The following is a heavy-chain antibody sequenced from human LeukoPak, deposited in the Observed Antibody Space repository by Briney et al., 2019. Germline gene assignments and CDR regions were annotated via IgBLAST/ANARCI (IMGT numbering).Heavy chain of an antibody. J-gene: IGHJ6*03. Sequence: ASVKVSCKASGGTFSSYAISWVRQAPGQGLEWMGRIIPILGIANYAQKFQGRVTITADKSTSTAYMELSSLRSEDTAVYYCARATLWFRESYYYYMDVWGKGTTVTVSS. CDR1: GGTFSSYA. CDR3: ARATLWFRESYYYYMDV. CDR2: IIPILGIA. D-gene: IGHD3-10*01. V-gene: IGHV1-69*04.